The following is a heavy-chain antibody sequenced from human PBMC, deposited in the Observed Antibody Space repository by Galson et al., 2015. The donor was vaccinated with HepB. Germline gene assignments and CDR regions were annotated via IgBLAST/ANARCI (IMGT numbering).Heavy chain of an antibody. CDR2: IFWDDDK. J-gene: IGHJ4*02. D-gene: IGHD4-17*01. CDR3: AHRPYYGHFDY. V-gene: IGHV2-5*02. Sequence: ALVKPTQTLTLTCTFSGFSLSTSGVGVAWIRQPPGKALEWLALIFWDDDKRYSPSLESRLTITKDTSKNQVALTMTNMDPVDTATYYCAHRPYYGHFDYWGQGTLVTVSS. CDR1: GFSLSTSGVG.